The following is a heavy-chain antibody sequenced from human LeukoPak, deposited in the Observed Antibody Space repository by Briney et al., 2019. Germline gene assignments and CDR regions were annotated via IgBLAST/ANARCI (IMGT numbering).Heavy chain of an antibody. CDR3: ARGFRGYSYGYLRSLDY. D-gene: IGHD5-18*01. CDR1: GGSFSGYY. CDR2: INHSGST. J-gene: IGHJ4*02. V-gene: IGHV4-34*01. Sequence: PSETLSLTCAVYGGSFSGYYWSWIRQPPGKGLEWIGEINHSGSTNYNPSLKSRVTISVDTSKNQFSLKLSSVTAADTAVYYCARGFRGYSYGYLRSLDYWGQGTLVTVSS.